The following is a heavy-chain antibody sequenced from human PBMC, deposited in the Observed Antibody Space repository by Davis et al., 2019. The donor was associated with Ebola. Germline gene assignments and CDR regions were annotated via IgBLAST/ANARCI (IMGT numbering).Heavy chain of an antibody. V-gene: IGHV3-33*01. J-gene: IGHJ6*02. Sequence: GESLKISCAASGFTFSTYGMHWVRQAPGKGLEWVAVIWSDGSKKYYADSVKGRFTISRDNSENTLYLQMNSLRAEDTAGNHGARVGGGHDNYYSYMEVWGQGTTVIVSS. D-gene: IGHD5-12*01. CDR1: GFTFSTYG. CDR3: ARVGGGHDNYYSYMEV. CDR2: IWSDGSKK.